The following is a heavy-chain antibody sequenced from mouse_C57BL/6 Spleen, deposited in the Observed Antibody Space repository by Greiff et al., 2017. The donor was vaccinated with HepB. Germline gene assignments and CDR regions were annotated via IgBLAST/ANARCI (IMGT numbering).Heavy chain of an antibody. V-gene: IGHV3-6*01. CDR2: ISYDGSN. D-gene: IGHD1-1*01. CDR3: ARDLDYYGSSY. J-gene: IGHJ2*01. Sequence: EVQRVESGPGLVKPSQSLSLTCSVTGYSITSGYYWNWIRQFPGNKLEWMGYISYDGSNNYNPSLKNRISITRDTSKNQFFLKLNSVTTEDTATYYCARDLDYYGSSYWGQGTTLTVSS. CDR1: GYSITSGYY.